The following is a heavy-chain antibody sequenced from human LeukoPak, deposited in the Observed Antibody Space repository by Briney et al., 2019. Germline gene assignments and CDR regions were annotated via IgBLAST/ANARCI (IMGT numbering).Heavy chain of an antibody. Sequence: GASVTVSFKASGNTFSYYDINWVRQAAGQGLEWMGWMHFNTGNTGYAQKFKGRVSMTRDISRNTAYMELSSLRLEDTAVYFCARGAVRSCSGGNCYAPDFWGQGTLVTIS. J-gene: IGHJ4*02. CDR2: MHFNTGNT. D-gene: IGHD2-15*01. CDR3: ARGAVRSCSGGNCYAPDF. V-gene: IGHV1-8*01. CDR1: GNTFSYYD.